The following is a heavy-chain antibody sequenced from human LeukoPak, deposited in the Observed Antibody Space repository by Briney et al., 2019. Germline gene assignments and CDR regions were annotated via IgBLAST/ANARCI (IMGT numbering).Heavy chain of an antibody. D-gene: IGHD3-22*01. V-gene: IGHV1-8*03. Sequence: ASVKVSCKASGYTFTSYEINWVRQATGQGLEWMGWMNPNSGNTGYAQKFQGRVTITRNTSISTAYMELSSLRSEDTAVYYCARGPRYYDSSGYYYEDYWGQGTLVTVSS. CDR3: ARGPRYYDSSGYYYEDY. J-gene: IGHJ4*02. CDR1: GYTFTSYE. CDR2: MNPNSGNT.